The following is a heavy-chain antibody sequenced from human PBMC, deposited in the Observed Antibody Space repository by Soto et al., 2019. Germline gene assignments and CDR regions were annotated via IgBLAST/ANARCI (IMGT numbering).Heavy chain of an antibody. J-gene: IGHJ4*02. Sequence: QVQLVQSGAEVKKPGSSVKVSCKASGGTFSSYTISWVRQAPGQGLEWMGRIIPILGIANYAQKFQGRVTITADKSTSTDYMELSSLRSEDTAVYYCARDNYYYDSSGYFDYWGQGTLVTVSS. CDR1: GGTFSSYT. CDR3: ARDNYYYDSSGYFDY. CDR2: IIPILGIA. V-gene: IGHV1-69*08. D-gene: IGHD3-22*01.